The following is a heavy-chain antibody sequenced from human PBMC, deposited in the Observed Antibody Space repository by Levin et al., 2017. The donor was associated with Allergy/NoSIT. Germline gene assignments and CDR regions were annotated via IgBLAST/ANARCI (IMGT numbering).Heavy chain of an antibody. CDR1: GYTFTSYW. Sequence: GESLKISCQGSGYTFTSYWLAWVRHVPGKGLEWLGIIYPGDSDTIYSPSFQGHVTISADRSTNTAYLQWSSLKASDTAIYFCAREGGGGAMNFWGQGTLVTVSS. V-gene: IGHV5-51*01. CDR3: AREGGGGAMNF. J-gene: IGHJ4*02. CDR2: IYPGDSDT. D-gene: IGHD1-26*01.